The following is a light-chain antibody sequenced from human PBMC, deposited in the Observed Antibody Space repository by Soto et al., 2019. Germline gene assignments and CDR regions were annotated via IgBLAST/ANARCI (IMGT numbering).Light chain of an antibody. J-gene: IGKJ2*01. V-gene: IGKV4-1*01. Sequence: DIVMTQSPDSLAVSLGERATINCRSSQTVLYSSNNKNHLAWYQQKPGQPPKLLIYWASTRESGVPDRCSGSGSGTDFTLTISSLQAEDVAVYYCQQYYTTPYTFGQGTKLEI. CDR2: WAS. CDR1: QTVLYSSNNKNH. CDR3: QQYYTTPYT.